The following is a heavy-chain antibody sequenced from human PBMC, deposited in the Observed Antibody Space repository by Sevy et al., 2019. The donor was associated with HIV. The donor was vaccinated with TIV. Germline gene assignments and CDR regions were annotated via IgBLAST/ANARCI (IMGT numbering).Heavy chain of an antibody. CDR1: GFSFSHYA. V-gene: IGHV3-30-3*01. CDR2: ISYDGTYK. J-gene: IGHJ4*02. D-gene: IGHD2-8*01. Sequence: GGSLRRSCAVSGFSFSHYAFHWVRQAPGKGLEWVSLISYDGTYKYYADSVKGRFTIPRDNSKNTLYLQMNSLRGNDTAVYYWSRVAVSYCTNDCYHRFDYWGPGALVTVSS. CDR3: SRVAVSYCTNDCYHRFDY.